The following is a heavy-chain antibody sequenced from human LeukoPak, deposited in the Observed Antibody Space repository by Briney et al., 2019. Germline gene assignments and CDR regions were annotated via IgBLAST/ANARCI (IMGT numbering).Heavy chain of an antibody. CDR1: GYTFTSYG. D-gene: IGHD2-2*01. CDR2: ISAYNGNT. V-gene: IGHV1-18*01. J-gene: IGHJ4*02. CDR3: ARDYCSSTSCHFDY. Sequence: ASVKVSCKASGYTFTSYGISWVRQAPGHGLEWMGCISAYNGNTNYAQKLQGRVTMTTDTSTSTAYMELRSLRSDDTAVYYCARDYCSSTSCHFDYWGQGTLVTVSS.